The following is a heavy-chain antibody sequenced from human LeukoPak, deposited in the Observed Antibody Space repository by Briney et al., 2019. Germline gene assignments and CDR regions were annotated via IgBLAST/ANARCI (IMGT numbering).Heavy chain of an antibody. CDR3: ARDLERYYDLEGRSGY. CDR1: GYTFTSYG. D-gene: IGHD3-3*01. Sequence: GASVTVSCKSSGYTFTSYGISWVRQAPGQGLEWMGWISAYNGNTNYAQKLQGRGTMTTDTIATTAYMELRSLRSDDTAVYYCARDLERYYDLEGRSGYWGQGTLVTVSS. CDR2: ISAYNGNT. J-gene: IGHJ4*02. V-gene: IGHV1-18*01.